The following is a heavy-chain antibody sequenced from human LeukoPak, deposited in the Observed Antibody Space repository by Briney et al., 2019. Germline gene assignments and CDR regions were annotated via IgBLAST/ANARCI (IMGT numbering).Heavy chain of an antibody. CDR2: INPNSGGT. D-gene: IGHD3-3*01. V-gene: IGHV1-2*02. CDR1: GYTFTGYY. Sequence: GASVKVSCKASGYTFTGYYMHWVRQAPGQGLERMGWINPNSGGTNYAQKFQGRVTMTRDTSISTAYMELSRLRSDDTAVYYCARVADFGVVIYFDYWGQGTLVTVSS. CDR3: ARVADFGVVIYFDY. J-gene: IGHJ4*02.